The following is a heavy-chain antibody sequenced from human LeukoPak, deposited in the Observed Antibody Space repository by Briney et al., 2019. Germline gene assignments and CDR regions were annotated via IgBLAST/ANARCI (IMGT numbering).Heavy chain of an antibody. D-gene: IGHD3-22*01. CDR3: AKDPYRVIVATGNYLDP. Sequence: GGSLRLSCVASGFTFYSYGMHWVRQAPGKGLEWVAVISHDGSNIHYGDSVKGRFTISRDNSKNTLYLQMNSLRAEDTAVYHCAKDPYRVIVATGNYLDPWGQGTLVTVSS. CDR1: GFTFYSYG. J-gene: IGHJ5*02. V-gene: IGHV3-30*18. CDR2: ISHDGSNI.